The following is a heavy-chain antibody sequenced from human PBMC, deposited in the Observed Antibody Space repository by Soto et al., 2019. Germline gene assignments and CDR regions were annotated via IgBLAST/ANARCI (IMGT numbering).Heavy chain of an antibody. V-gene: IGHV1-18*01. J-gene: IGHJ5*02. CDR2: ISAYNGNT. D-gene: IGHD5-18*01. Sequence: ASVKGSWKASGYTFSIYGSSWGRQAPAQALEWMGWISAYNGNTNYAQKLQRIVTITTHTSTSTSYMELRSMRSDDKAVYYCGREGRAGYSYGYGWFDTRGQATLVTVSS. CDR1: GYTFSIYG. CDR3: GREGRAGYSYGYGWFDT.